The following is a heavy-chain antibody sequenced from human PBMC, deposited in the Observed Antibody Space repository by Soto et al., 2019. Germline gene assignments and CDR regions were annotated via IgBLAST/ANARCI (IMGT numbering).Heavy chain of an antibody. J-gene: IGHJ4*02. Sequence: EVQLVESGGGLVKPGGSLRLSCAASGFTFSSYSMNWVRQAPGKGLEWVSSISSSSSYIYYADSVKGRFTISRDNAKNSLYLQMNSLRAEDTSVYYCARGVGQWSAIVATLPRLDYWGQGTLVTVSS. CDR3: ARGVGQWSAIVATLPRLDY. CDR1: GFTFSSYS. V-gene: IGHV3-21*01. D-gene: IGHD5-12*01. CDR2: ISSSSSYI.